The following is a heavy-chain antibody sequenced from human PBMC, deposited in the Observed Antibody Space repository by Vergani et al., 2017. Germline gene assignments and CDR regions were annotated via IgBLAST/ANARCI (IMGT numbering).Heavy chain of an antibody. CDR3: AKAFGRGYSYGYYYYYYYMDV. D-gene: IGHD5-18*01. CDR1: GVSFSSFG. CDR2: IRYDGSDK. J-gene: IGHJ6*03. V-gene: IGHV3-30*02. Sequence: VQLLESGGGLVQPGGSLRLSCAASGVSFSSFGMHWVRQAPGKGLEWVAFIRYDGSDKYYVDSVKGRFTISRDNSKNTLYLQVDSLRAEDTAVYYCAKAFGRGYSYGYYYYYYYMDVWGKGTTVTVSS.